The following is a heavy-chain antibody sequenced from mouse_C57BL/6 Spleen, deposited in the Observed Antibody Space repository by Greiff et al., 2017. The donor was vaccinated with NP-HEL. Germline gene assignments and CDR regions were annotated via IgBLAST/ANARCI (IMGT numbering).Heavy chain of an antibody. Sequence: VKLVESGAELVKPGASAKMSCKASGYTFTTYPIEWMKQNHGKSLEWIGNFHPYNDDTKYNEKFKGKATLTVEKSSSTVYLELSRLTSDDSAVYYCARGYYSNLYYAMDYWGQGTSVTVSS. V-gene: IGHV1-47*01. CDR1: GYTFTTYP. D-gene: IGHD2-5*01. CDR3: ARGYYSNLYYAMDY. J-gene: IGHJ4*01. CDR2: FHPYNDDT.